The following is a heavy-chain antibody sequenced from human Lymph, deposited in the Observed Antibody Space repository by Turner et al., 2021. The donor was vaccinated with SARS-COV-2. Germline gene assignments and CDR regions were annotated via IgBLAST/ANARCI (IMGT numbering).Heavy chain of an antibody. D-gene: IGHD6-19*01. CDR1: GYTFTDSY. CDR3: ARSLGYSSGWYGDAFDI. CDR2: INPNSGGT. Sequence: QVQLVQSGAEVKKPGASVKVSCKASGYTFTDSYVHWVRQAPGQGLEWMGWINPNSGGTDYAQNFQGRVTMTRDTSSSTAYMELSRLSSDDTAVYYCARSLGYSSGWYGDAFDIWGLGTMVTVSS. V-gene: IGHV1-2*02. J-gene: IGHJ3*02.